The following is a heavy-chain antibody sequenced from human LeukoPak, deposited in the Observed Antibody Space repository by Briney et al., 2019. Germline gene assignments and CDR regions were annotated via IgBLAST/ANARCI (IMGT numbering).Heavy chain of an antibody. CDR3: ARDVGSHSSGWPVDY. CDR2: ISAYNGNT. V-gene: IGHV1-18*01. J-gene: IGHJ4*02. D-gene: IGHD6-19*01. Sequence: ASVKVSCKASGYTFTSYGISWVRQAPGQGLEWMGWISAYNGNTNYAQKLQGRVTMTTDTSTSTAYMELRSLRSDDTAVYYCARDVGSHSSGWPVDYWGQGTLVTVSS. CDR1: GYTFTSYG.